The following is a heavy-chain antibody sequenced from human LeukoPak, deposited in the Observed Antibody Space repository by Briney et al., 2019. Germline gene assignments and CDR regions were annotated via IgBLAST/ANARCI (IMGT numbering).Heavy chain of an antibody. CDR3: ARGPDVDGYIHAPFDY. D-gene: IGHD5-24*01. V-gene: IGHV3-53*01. J-gene: IGHJ4*02. Sequence: PGGSLRLSCAASGFTISRHYMSWVRHAPGKGLEWVALSYSGGSTYYADSVEGRFTISRDNSKSMLFLQMNSLRADDTAVYYCARGPDVDGYIHAPFDYWGQGALVTVSS. CDR1: GFTISRHY. CDR2: SYSGGST.